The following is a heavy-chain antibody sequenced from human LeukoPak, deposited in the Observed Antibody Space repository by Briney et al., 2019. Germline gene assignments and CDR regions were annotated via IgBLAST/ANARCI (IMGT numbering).Heavy chain of an antibody. CDR1: GGSISSHY. J-gene: IGHJ4*02. CDR3: ARRSGVLDSRDSRYYFDH. V-gene: IGHV4-59*11. D-gene: IGHD3-22*01. Sequence: SETLSLTCIVSGGSISSHYWSWIRQTPGKGLEYIGYIYYSGSTDYNPSLKSRVTISLDTSKNQFSLHLSSVTAADTAVYYCARRSGVLDSRDSRYYFDHWGQGTLVTVSS. CDR2: IYYSGST.